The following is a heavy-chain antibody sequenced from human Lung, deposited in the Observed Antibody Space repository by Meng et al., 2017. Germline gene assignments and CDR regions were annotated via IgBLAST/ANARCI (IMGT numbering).Heavy chain of an antibody. CDR3: ARGPTTMAHDFDY. CDR2: INHSGRT. CDR1: GGANSSSNW. D-gene: IGHD4-11*01. V-gene: IGHV4-4*02. Sequence: QAQLRESGPGVVKPSGTLSLTCAVSGGANSSSNWWSGVRQPPGKGLEWIGEINHSGRTNYNPSLESRATISVDTSQNNLSLKLSSVTAADSAVYYCARGPTTMAHDFDYWGQGTLVTVSS. J-gene: IGHJ4*02.